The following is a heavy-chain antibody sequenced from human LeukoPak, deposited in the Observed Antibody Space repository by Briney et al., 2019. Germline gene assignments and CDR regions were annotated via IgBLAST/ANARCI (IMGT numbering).Heavy chain of an antibody. D-gene: IGHD3-16*01. CDR3: ARGEKVLDYLDY. CDR1: GGSISSRSYY. Sequence: SETLSLTCTVSGGSISSRSYYWGWIRQPPGKGLEWIGKISDSGNTYYSPSLRSRVTISIDMSKNQFSLKLSSVTATDTAVYYCARGEKVLDYLDYWGQGTLVTVSS. CDR2: ISDSGNT. J-gene: IGHJ4*02. V-gene: IGHV4-39*01.